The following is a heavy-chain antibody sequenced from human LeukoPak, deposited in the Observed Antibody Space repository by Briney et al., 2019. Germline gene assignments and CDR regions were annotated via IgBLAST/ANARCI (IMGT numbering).Heavy chain of an antibody. Sequence: SETLSLTCNVSGGSISSTSYYWGWIRQPPGKGLEWLGNIYYTGTTYYNPSLKSRVTISVDKSKNQFSLKLSSVTAADTAVYYCAREVTMIVVVITRGAFDIWGQGTMVTVSS. J-gene: IGHJ3*02. D-gene: IGHD3-22*01. CDR2: IYYTGTT. V-gene: IGHV4-39*07. CDR1: GGSISSTSYY. CDR3: AREVTMIVVVITRGAFDI.